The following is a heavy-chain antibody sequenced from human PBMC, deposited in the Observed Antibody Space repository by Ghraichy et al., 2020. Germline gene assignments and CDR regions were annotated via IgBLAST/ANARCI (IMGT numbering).Heavy chain of an antibody. V-gene: IGHV4-38-2*02. CDR1: GYSISSGYF. D-gene: IGHD2-8*01. CDR2: IYHSGST. J-gene: IGHJ4*02. Sequence: GSLSLNCTVSGYSISSGYFWAWIRQPPGKGLEWVGSIYHSGSTYYKPSLQSRVTISRDTSKSQLSLKLTSVTAADTAVYYCALVMVYADDDYWGQGTLVTVAS. CDR3: ALVMVYADDDY.